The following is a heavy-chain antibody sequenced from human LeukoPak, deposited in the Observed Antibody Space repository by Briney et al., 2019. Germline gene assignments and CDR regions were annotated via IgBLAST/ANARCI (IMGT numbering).Heavy chain of an antibody. CDR2: IYHSGST. V-gene: IGHV4-30-2*01. J-gene: IGHJ4*02. Sequence: SETLSLTCAVSGGSISSGGYSWSWIRQPPGKGLEWIGNIYHSGSTYYNPSLKSRVTISVDRSKNQFSLKLSSVTAADTAVYYCARNPPRTGDFNSWGQGALVTVSS. CDR3: ARNPPRTGDFNS. D-gene: IGHD7-27*01. CDR1: GGSISSGGYS.